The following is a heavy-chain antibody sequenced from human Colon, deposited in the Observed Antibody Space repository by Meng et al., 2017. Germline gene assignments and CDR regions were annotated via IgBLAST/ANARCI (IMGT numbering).Heavy chain of an antibody. D-gene: IGHD5-24*01. CDR2: INSDGSTT. CDR1: GFTFSIYW. J-gene: IGHJ4*02. Sequence: GPLGEPGGGFIQPGGALSLSLAVSGFTFSIYWMHWVRQGPGEGLVWVSRINSDGSTTSYADSVKGRFTISRDNAKNTLYLQMNSLRAEDTAVYYCARGVRDGYIPGDYWGQGTLVTVSS. V-gene: IGHV3-74*01. CDR3: ARGVRDGYIPGDY.